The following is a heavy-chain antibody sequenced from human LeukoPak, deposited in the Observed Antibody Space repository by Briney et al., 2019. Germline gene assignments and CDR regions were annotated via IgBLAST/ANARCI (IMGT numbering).Heavy chain of an antibody. CDR3: ARDHRLDRGALYGMDV. Sequence: GRSLRLSCAASGFTFSSYAMHWVRQAPGKGLEWVAVISYDGSSKYYADSVQGRFTISRDNSKNTLYLQMNSLRAEDTAVYYCARDHRLDRGALYGMDVWGQGTTVTVSS. CDR1: GFTFSSYA. CDR2: ISYDGSSK. V-gene: IGHV3-30-3*01. D-gene: IGHD3-10*01. J-gene: IGHJ6*02.